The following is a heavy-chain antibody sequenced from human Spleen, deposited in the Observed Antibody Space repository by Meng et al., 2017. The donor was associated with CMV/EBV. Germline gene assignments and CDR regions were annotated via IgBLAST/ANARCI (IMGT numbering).Heavy chain of an antibody. CDR2: INSDGNIT. CDR1: GFTFSSYW. J-gene: IGHJ6*02. V-gene: IGHV3-74*01. CDR3: ARLGDYDFWSGYYTGPFRLSATGGGMDV. Sequence: GGSLRLSCAASGFTFSSYWMHWVRQAPGKGLVWVSRINSDGNITTYADSVKGRFTISRDNAKNTLYLQMNSLRAEDTAVYYCARLGDYDFWSGYYTGPFRLSATGGGMDVWGQGTTVTVSS. D-gene: IGHD3-3*01.